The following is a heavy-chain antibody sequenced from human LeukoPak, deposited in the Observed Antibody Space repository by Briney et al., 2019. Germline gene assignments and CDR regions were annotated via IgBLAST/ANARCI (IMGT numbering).Heavy chain of an antibody. V-gene: IGHV3-53*01. D-gene: IGHD4-17*01. CDR1: GFTVSSNY. CDR2: IYSGGST. CDR3: ARGYGDYEGYYFDY. Sequence: GGSLRLSCAASGFTVSSNYMSWVRQAPGKGLEWVSVIYSGGSTYYADSVKGRFTISRDNSKNTLYLQMNSLRAEDTAVYYCARGYGDYEGYYFDYWGQGTLVTVSS. J-gene: IGHJ4*02.